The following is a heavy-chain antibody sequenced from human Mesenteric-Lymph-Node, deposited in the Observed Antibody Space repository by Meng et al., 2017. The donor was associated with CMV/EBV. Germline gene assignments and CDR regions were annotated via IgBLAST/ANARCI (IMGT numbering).Heavy chain of an antibody. J-gene: IGHJ4*02. CDR3: ARGVTMIEVMYPLDY. D-gene: IGHD3-22*01. Sequence: GSLRLSCAASGFIFSSYAMHWVRQAPGKGLEWVAFISYDGSNKYYADSVKGRFTISRDNAKNSLYLQMNSLRAEDTAVYYCARGVTMIEVMYPLDYWGQGTLVTVSS. CDR1: GFIFSSYA. CDR2: ISYDGSNK. V-gene: IGHV3-30*04.